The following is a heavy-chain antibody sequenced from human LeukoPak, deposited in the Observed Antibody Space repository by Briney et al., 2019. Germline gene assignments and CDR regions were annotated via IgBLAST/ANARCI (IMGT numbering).Heavy chain of an antibody. CDR3: AGRMDDFWSGSYYYYYMDV. CDR1: GGSISSSNW. J-gene: IGHJ6*03. V-gene: IGHV4-4*02. CDR2: IYHSGST. D-gene: IGHD3-3*01. Sequence: SETLSLTCAVSGGSISSSNWWSWVRQPPGKGLEWIGEIYHSGSTNYNPSLKSRVTISVDKSKNQFSLKLSSVTAADTAVYYCAGRMDDFWSGSYYYYYMDVWGKGTTVTVSS.